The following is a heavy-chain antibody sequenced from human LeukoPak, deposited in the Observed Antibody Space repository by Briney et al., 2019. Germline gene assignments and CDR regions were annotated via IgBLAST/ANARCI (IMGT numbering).Heavy chain of an antibody. CDR1: GYTFNNHY. CDR3: ARQGTYSSAIGMGY. CDR2: INPSGGST. V-gene: IGHV1-46*02. D-gene: IGHD6-19*01. Sequence: ASVKVSCKASGYTFNNHYMYWVQQAPGQGLGWMGVINPSGGSTSYAQKFQGRVTMTRDTSTRTVYMEVNSLRSEDTAVYYCARQGTYSSAIGMGYWGQGTLVTVSS. J-gene: IGHJ4*02.